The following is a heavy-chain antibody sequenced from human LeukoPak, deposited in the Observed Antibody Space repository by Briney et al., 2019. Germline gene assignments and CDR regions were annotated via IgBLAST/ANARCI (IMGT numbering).Heavy chain of an antibody. D-gene: IGHD3-9*01. CDR1: GGSISSYY. J-gene: IGHJ4*02. Sequence: PSETLSLTCTVSGGSISSYYWSWIRQPPGKGLEWIGYIYYSGSTNYNPSLKSRVTISVDTSKNQFSLKLSSVTAADTAVYHCARAHYDILTGYYHPLDYWGQGTLVTVSS. CDR3: ARAHYDILTGYYHPLDY. V-gene: IGHV4-59*01. CDR2: IYYSGST.